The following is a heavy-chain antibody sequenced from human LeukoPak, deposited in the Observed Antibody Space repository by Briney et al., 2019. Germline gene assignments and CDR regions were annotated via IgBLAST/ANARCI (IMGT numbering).Heavy chain of an antibody. D-gene: IGHD2-2*01. V-gene: IGHV5-51*01. CDR2: IYPGDSDT. CDR3: ARQRDIVVVPAAERYYYYGMDV. CDR1: GYRFTSYW. Sequence: GESLKISCKGSGYRFTSYWIGWVRQMPGKGLEWMGIIYPGDSDTRYSPSFQGQVTISADKSISTAYLQWSSLKASDTAMYYCARQRDIVVVPAAERYYYYGMDVRGQGTTVTVSS. J-gene: IGHJ6*02.